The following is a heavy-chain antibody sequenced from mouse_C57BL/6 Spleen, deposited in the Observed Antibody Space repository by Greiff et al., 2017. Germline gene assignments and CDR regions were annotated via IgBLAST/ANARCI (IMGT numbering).Heavy chain of an antibody. CDR2: INPNNGGT. CDR3: ARAGGNYFWYFDV. Sequence: VQLQQSGPELVKPGASVKISCKASGYTFTDYYMNWVKQSHGKSLEWIGAINPNNGGTSYNQKFKGKATLTVDKSSSTAYMELRSLTSEDSSVYYCARAGGNYFWYFDVWGTGTTVTVSS. D-gene: IGHD2-1*01. CDR1: GYTFTDYY. V-gene: IGHV1-26*01. J-gene: IGHJ1*03.